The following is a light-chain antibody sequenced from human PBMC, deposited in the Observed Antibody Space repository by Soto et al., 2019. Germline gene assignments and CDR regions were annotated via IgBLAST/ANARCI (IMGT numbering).Light chain of an antibody. CDR2: AAS. V-gene: IGKV3-15*01. CDR1: QSVSSK. J-gene: IGKJ4*01. Sequence: EIVITQSPSTLSVSPGERATLSCRASQSVSSKLAWYQQKPGQGPRLLIFAASSRATGIPARFSGSGSGTEFTLTISSLQSEDFAVYYCQQYNNWLTFGGGTKVDIK. CDR3: QQYNNWLT.